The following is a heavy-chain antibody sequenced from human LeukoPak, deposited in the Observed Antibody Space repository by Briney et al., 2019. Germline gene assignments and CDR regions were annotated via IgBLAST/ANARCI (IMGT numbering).Heavy chain of an antibody. CDR2: IYYSGST. V-gene: IGHV4-59*01. J-gene: IGHJ4*02. Sequence: SETLSLTCTVSGGSISSYYWSWIRQPPGKGLEWIGYIYYSGSTNYNPSLKSRVTISVDTSKIQSSLKLSSVTAADTAVYYCAGVYSGYDSVSYWGQGTLVTVSS. CDR1: GGSISSYY. D-gene: IGHD5-12*01. CDR3: AGVYSGYDSVSY.